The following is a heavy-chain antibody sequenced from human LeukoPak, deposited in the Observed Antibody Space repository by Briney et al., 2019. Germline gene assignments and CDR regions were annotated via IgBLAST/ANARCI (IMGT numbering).Heavy chain of an antibody. CDR2: ISSSSSYI. V-gene: IGHV3-21*01. Sequence: PGRSLRLSCAASGFIFSTYSMNWVRQAPGKGLEWVSSISSSSSYIYYADSVKGRFTISRDDAKNSLYPQMNSLRAEDTAVYYCARDVNAAFDIWGQGTMVTVSS. J-gene: IGHJ3*02. D-gene: IGHD3-3*02. CDR3: ARDVNAAFDI. CDR1: GFIFSTYS.